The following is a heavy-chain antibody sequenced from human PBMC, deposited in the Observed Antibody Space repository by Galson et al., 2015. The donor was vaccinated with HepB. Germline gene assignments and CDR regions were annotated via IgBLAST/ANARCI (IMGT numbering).Heavy chain of an antibody. J-gene: IGHJ4*02. D-gene: IGHD3-16*01. CDR3: AKNYVDVWGSPPGGVSNDY. CDR2: ISGSGDST. V-gene: IGHV3-23*01. CDR1: GFTFSSYA. Sequence: SLRLSCAASGFTFSSYAMNWVRQAPGKGLEWVSAISGSGDSTYYADSVKGRFTISRDNTKNTLYLHMSSLRAEDTAVYYCAKNYVDVWGSPPGGVSNDYWGQGTLVTVSA.